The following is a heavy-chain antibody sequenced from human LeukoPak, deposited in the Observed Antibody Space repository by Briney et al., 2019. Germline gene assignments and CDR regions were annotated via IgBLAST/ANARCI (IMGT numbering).Heavy chain of an antibody. Sequence: ASVKVSCKASGYTFTSYATHWVRQAPGQRLEGMGWINAGNGKTKYAQKFQGRVTITRDTSASTAYMELSSLRSEDTAVYYCESVIPYPDVFDTGGQGPMATVS. CDR3: ESVIPYPDVFDT. CDR1: GYTFTSYA. CDR2: INAGNGKT. V-gene: IGHV1-3*01. J-gene: IGHJ3*02. D-gene: IGHD2-21*01.